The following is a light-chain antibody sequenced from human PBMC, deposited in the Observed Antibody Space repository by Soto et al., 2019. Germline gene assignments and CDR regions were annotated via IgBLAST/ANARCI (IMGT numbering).Light chain of an antibody. CDR2: GAS. Sequence: PTTPSLSPGERGTPSRMASQSVRSNLAWYQQKPGQSPRLLIYGASTRATGIPARFSGSGSGTEFTLTISSLQSEDFAVYYCQQYNNWPPITFGQGTRLEI. CDR3: QQYNNWPPIT. V-gene: IGKV3-15*01. J-gene: IGKJ5*01. CDR1: QSVRSN.